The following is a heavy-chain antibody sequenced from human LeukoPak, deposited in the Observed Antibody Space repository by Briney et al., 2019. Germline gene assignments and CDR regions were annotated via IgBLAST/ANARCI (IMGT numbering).Heavy chain of an antibody. Sequence: SQTLSLTCTVSGGSISSGGYYWSWTRQHPGKGLEWIGYIYYSGRTSYNPSLNSRVTISVDTSKNQFSLKLSSVTAADTAVYYCGASGYPTTTFDIWGQGTMVTVSS. J-gene: IGHJ3*02. V-gene: IGHV4-31*03. CDR1: GGSISSGGYY. CDR2: IYYSGRT. CDR3: GASGYPTTTFDI. D-gene: IGHD3-9*01.